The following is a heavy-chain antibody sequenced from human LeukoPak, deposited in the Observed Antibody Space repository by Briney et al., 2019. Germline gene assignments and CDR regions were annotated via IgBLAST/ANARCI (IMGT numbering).Heavy chain of an antibody. CDR3: ATEWYTGTSLHYTY. D-gene: IGHD1-26*01. Sequence: GGSLRLSCVASGFTFTNYAMSWVRQTPGKGLEWVSFISGSGSSTYYADSARGRFTISRDNSKNALYLLMNNLRAEDTAIYYCATEWYTGTSLHYTYWGQGTLVTVSS. V-gene: IGHV3-23*01. CDR2: ISGSGSST. J-gene: IGHJ4*02. CDR1: GFTFTNYA.